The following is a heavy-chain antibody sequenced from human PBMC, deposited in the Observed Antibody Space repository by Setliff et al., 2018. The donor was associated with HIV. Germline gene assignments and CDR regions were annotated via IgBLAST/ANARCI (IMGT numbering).Heavy chain of an antibody. CDR2: ISDDGSGK. J-gene: IGHJ6*02. Sequence: GGSLRLSCVASGFTFNTYEMNWVRQAPGKGLEWVALISDDGSGKRYAESVKGRFTISRDNSKNTLYLQMNSLRTEDTAVYFCARATFGMDVWGQGTAVTVSS. CDR3: ARATFGMDV. CDR1: GFTFNTYE. D-gene: IGHD3-16*01. V-gene: IGHV3-30*03.